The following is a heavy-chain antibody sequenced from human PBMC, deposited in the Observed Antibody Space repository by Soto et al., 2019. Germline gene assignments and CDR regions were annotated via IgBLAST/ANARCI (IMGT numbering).Heavy chain of an antibody. V-gene: IGHV1-8*01. CDR2: MNPNRGNT. CDR1: GYTFTSYD. J-gene: IGHJ4*02. Sequence: QVQLGQSGAEVKKPGASVKVSCKASGYTFTSYDINWVRQATGQGLEWMGWMNPNRGNTGYAQKFQGRVTMTRNTSRSTDYMELSSLRAEDTAVYYCARARTYFGDYWGQGTLVTVSS. CDR3: ARARTYFGDY. D-gene: IGHD3-9*01.